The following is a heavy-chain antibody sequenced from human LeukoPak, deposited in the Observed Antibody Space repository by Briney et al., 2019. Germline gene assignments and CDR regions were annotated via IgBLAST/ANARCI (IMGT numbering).Heavy chain of an antibody. V-gene: IGHV4-38-2*02. CDR3: MRDVSYMDV. Sequence: SENLSLTCTVSGYSITSGYYWGWIRQPPGRGLEWIGGIYHSGNTYYNPSLKSRVTISLDTSKNQFSLMLTSVTAADTAVYYCMRDVSYMDVWGKGTTVTVSS. J-gene: IGHJ6*03. CDR2: IYHSGNT. CDR1: GYSITSGYY.